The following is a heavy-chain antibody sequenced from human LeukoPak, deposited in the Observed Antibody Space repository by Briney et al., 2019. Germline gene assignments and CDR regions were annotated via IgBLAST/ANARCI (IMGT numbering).Heavy chain of an antibody. CDR3: ARGPVVPAASDI. V-gene: IGHV4-59*01. J-gene: IGHJ3*02. CDR1: GGSISSYY. D-gene: IGHD2-2*01. CDR2: IYYSGST. Sequence: PSETLSLTCTVSGGSISSYYWSWIRQPPGKGLEWIGYIYYSGSTNYNPSLKSRVTISVDTSKNQFSLKLSSVTAADTAVYYCARGPVVPAASDIWGQGTMVTVSS.